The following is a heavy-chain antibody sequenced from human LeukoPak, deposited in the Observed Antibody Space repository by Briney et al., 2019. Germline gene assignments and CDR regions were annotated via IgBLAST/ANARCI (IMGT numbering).Heavy chain of an antibody. CDR3: ARDGGLDY. CDR2: INPDSGGT. CDR1: GYTFTGYY. Sequence: ASVTVSCKASGYTFTGYYMHWVRRAPGQGLEWMGWINPDSGGTNSAQKFQGRVTMTRDTSISTVYMELSRLRSDDTAVFYCARDGGLDYWGQGTLVTVSS. V-gene: IGHV1-2*02. D-gene: IGHD3-16*01. J-gene: IGHJ4*02.